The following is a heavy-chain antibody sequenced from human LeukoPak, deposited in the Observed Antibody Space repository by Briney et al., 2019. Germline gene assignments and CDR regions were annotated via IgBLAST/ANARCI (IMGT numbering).Heavy chain of an antibody. CDR2: INPSGGST. V-gene: IGHV1-46*01. CDR1: GYIFTNYY. Sequence: GASVKVSCKASGYIFTNYYIHWVRQAPGQGLEWMGIINPSGGSTNFAQKFQGRVTMTTDTSTITVYMELSSLRSEDTAVYYCARWTTTYLDYWGQGTLVTVSS. D-gene: IGHD4-11*01. CDR3: ARWTTTYLDY. J-gene: IGHJ4*02.